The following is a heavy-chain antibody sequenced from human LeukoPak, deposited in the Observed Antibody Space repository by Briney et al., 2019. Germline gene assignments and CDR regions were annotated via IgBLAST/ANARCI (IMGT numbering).Heavy chain of an antibody. CDR1: GGSISGYY. D-gene: IGHD3-3*01. CDR3: ARAGPQYYDFWSGYYSFDY. J-gene: IGHJ4*02. CDR2: IYYSGST. V-gene: IGHV4-59*01. Sequence: SETLSLTCTVSGGSISGYYWSWIRQPLGKGLEWIGYIYYSGSTNYNPSPKSRVTISVDTSKNQFSLKLSSVTAADTAVYYCARAGPQYYDFWSGYYSFDYWGQGTLVTVSS.